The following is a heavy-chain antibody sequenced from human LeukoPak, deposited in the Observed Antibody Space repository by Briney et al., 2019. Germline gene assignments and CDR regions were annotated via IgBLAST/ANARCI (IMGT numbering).Heavy chain of an antibody. CDR1: GFTFSSYA. Sequence: GGSLRLSCAASGFTFSSYAMHWVRQAPGKGLEWVAVISDDGSNKYYADSVKGRFTISRDNSKNTLYLQMNSLRAEDTAVYYCARGVRTGGGHYFDYWGQGTLVTVSS. J-gene: IGHJ4*02. D-gene: IGHD7-27*01. CDR2: ISDDGSNK. CDR3: ARGVRTGGGHYFDY. V-gene: IGHV3-30*04.